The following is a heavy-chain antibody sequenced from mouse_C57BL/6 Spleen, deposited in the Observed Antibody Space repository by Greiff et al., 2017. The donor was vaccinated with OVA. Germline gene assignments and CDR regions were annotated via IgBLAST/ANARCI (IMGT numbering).Heavy chain of an antibody. CDR1: GYTFTEYT. V-gene: IGHV1-62-2*01. J-gene: IGHJ3*01. CDR2: FYPGSGSI. CDR3: ARHEEEGDGYYVWFAY. D-gene: IGHD2-3*01. Sequence: QVQLKQSGAELVKPGASVKLSCKASGYTFTEYTIHWVKQRSGQGLEWIGWFYPGSGSIKYNEKFKDKATLTADKSSSTVYMELSRLTSEDSAVYFCARHEEEGDGYYVWFAYWGQGTLVTVSA.